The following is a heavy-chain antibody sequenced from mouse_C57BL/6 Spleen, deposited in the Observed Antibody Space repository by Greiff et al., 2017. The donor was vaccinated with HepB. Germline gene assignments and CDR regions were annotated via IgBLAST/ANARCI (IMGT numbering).Heavy chain of an antibody. CDR1: GFTFSDYG. Sequence: DVHLVESGGGLVQPGGSLKLSCAASGFTFSDYGMAWVRQAPRKGPEWVAFISNLAYSIYYADTVTGRFTISRENAKNTLYLEMSSLRSEDTAMYYCARRVGGNYFDYWGQGTTLTVSS. V-gene: IGHV5-15*04. CDR3: ARRVGGNYFDY. J-gene: IGHJ2*01. CDR2: ISNLAYSI.